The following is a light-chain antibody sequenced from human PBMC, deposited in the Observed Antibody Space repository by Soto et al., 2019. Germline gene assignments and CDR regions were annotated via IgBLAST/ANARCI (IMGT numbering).Light chain of an antibody. J-gene: IGKJ1*01. CDR1: QSISSNY. V-gene: IGKV3-20*01. CDR3: QHYDASPWT. Sequence: EIVLTQSPGTLSLSPGERATLSCRASQSISSNYVAWYQQKPGQAPRLLIYGAFARAAGIPGRFSGSASGTDFTLPISRLEPEDFAVYFCQHYDASPWTFGQGTKVELK. CDR2: GAF.